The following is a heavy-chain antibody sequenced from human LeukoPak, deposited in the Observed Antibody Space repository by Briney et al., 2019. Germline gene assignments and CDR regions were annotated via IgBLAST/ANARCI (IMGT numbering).Heavy chain of an antibody. CDR1: GFTFDDYG. V-gene: IGHV3-20*04. CDR3: ARWYSTSLDY. D-gene: IGHD1-26*01. Sequence: GGSLRLSCAASGFTFDDYGMSWVRQAPGKGLEWISGVNWNGGSTGYADSVKGRFTISRDNAKNSLYLQMNSLRAEDTAVYSCARWYSTSLDYWGQGTLVTVSS. CDR2: VNWNGGST. J-gene: IGHJ4*02.